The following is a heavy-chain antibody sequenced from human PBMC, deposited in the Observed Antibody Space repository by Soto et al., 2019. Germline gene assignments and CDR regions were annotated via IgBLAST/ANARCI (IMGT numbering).Heavy chain of an antibody. V-gene: IGHV4-34*01. J-gene: IGHJ5*02. Sequence: PSETLSLTCAVYGGSFSGYYWSWIRQPPGKGLEWIGEINHSGSTNYNPSLKSRVTISVDTSKNQFSLKLSSVTAADTAVYYCARNSDFWSGYANWFDPWGQGTLVTVSS. D-gene: IGHD3-3*01. CDR1: GGSFSGYY. CDR3: ARNSDFWSGYANWFDP. CDR2: INHSGST.